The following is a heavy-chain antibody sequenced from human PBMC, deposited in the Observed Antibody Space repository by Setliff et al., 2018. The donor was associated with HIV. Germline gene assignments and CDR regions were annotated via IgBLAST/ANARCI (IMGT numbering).Heavy chain of an antibody. V-gene: IGHV1-3*01. Sequence: ASVKVSCKASGYTFTSYAMHWVRQAPGQRLEWMGWINAGNGNTKYSQKLQGRVTITRDTSASTAYMELSSLRSDDTAVYYCARGTAPRPASVLEFLEWLFPNWFDPWGQGTLVTVSS. CDR2: INAGNGNT. D-gene: IGHD3-3*02. J-gene: IGHJ5*02. CDR3: ARGTAPRPASVLEFLEWLFPNWFDP. CDR1: GYTFTSYA.